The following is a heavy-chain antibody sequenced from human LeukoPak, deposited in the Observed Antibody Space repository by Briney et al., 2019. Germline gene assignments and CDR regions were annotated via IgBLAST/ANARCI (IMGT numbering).Heavy chain of an antibody. Sequence: GGSLRLSCAASGFSFGSHGMHWVRQAPGKGLEWVAIIWYDGSNKYYADSVKGRFTISRDNSKNTLYLQMNSLGTEDTAVYYCVRDGQRAADFGHWGQGTLVTVSS. CDR2: IWYDGSNK. J-gene: IGHJ4*02. V-gene: IGHV3-33*01. CDR3: VRDGQRAADFGH. CDR1: GFSFGSHG. D-gene: IGHD6-13*01.